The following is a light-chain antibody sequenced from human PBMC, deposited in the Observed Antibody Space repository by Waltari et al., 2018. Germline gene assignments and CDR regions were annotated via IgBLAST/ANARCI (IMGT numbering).Light chain of an antibody. J-gene: IGKJ2*03. CDR2: KAS. CDR3: QQYNTYSS. V-gene: IGKV1-5*03. Sequence: DIQMTQSPSTLSASVGDTITITCRASQSISNYLAWYQQKPGKAPKLLIYKASSSGSGVPSRFSGCGSGTEFTLTISSLQPDDFATYYCQQYNTYSSFGQGTKLEIK. CDR1: QSISNY.